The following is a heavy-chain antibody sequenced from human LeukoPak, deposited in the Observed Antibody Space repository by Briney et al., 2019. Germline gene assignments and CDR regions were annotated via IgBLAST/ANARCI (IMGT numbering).Heavy chain of an antibody. CDR3: AKGTLTGSFDY. D-gene: IGHD3-9*01. CDR2: ISWSSGSI. V-gene: IGHV3-9*03. Sequence: GRSLRLSCAASGFTFDDYAMHWVRQAPGKGLEWVSGISWSSGSIGYADSVKGRFTISRDNAKNSLYLQMNSLRAEDMALYYCAKGTLTGSFDYWGQGTLVTVSS. CDR1: GFTFDDYA. J-gene: IGHJ4*02.